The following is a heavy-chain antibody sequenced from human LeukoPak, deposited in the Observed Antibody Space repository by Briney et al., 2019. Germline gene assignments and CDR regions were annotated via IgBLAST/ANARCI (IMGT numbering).Heavy chain of an antibody. D-gene: IGHD5-12*01. Sequence: SETLSLTCTVSGGSISSYYWSWIRQPPGKGQEWIGYIYYSGSTNYNPSLRSRVTISVDTSKNQFSLKLSSVTAADTAVYYCARQPTWMGRGFDYWGQGTLVTVSS. CDR2: IYYSGST. CDR1: GGSISSYY. J-gene: IGHJ4*02. CDR3: ARQPTWMGRGFDY. V-gene: IGHV4-59*08.